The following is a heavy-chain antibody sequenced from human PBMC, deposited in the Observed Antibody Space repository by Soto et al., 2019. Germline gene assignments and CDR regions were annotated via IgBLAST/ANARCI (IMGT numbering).Heavy chain of an antibody. V-gene: IGHV3-23*01. D-gene: IGHD4-17*01. Sequence: PGGSLRLSCAASGFTFSSYAMSWVRQAPGKGLEWVSAISGSGGSTYYADSVKGRFTISRDNSKNTLYLQMNSLRAEDTAVYYCAKDLTYGDYGRHYYYYYGMDVWGQGTTVTVSS. CDR2: ISGSGGST. CDR1: GFTFSSYA. CDR3: AKDLTYGDYGRHYYYYYGMDV. J-gene: IGHJ6*02.